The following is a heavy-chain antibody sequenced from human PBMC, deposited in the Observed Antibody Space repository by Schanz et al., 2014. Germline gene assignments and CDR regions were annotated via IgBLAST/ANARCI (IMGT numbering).Heavy chain of an antibody. J-gene: IGHJ4*02. CDR3: ARRASGSRIGCPFDS. CDR1: GFTFSSYG. Sequence: VQLVESGGGVVQPGRSLRLSCAASGFTFSSYGMHWVRQAPGKGLEWVGRVRNKNNRYTTEYAASVKGRFTISRDDSKNSLYMQMNSLKTEDTAMYYCARRASGSRIGCPFDSWGQGTLVNVSS. CDR2: VRNKNNRYTT. D-gene: IGHD2-2*01. V-gene: IGHV3-72*01.